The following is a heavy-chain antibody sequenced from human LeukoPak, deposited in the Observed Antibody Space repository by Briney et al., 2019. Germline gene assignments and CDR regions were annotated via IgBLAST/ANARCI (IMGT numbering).Heavy chain of an antibody. V-gene: IGHV4-59*01. CDR1: GGSISSYY. Sequence: PSKILSVTGTVTGGSISSYYWSSFGQLPSHRLHSIGSVSDTARTNFNPSLKSRVTISVDTSKNQFSLKLSSVTAADTAVYYCAREGSGYCSGGSCYDRDYYYYGMDVWGQGTTVTVSS. CDR3: AREGSGYCSGGSCYDRDYYYYGMDV. CDR2: VSDTART. D-gene: IGHD2-15*01. J-gene: IGHJ6*02.